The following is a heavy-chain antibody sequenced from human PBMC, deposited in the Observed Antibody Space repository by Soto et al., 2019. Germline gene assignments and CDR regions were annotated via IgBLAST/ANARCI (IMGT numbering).Heavy chain of an antibody. Sequence: EVQVLESGGGLVQPGGSLRLSCAASGFIFSSYAMSWVRQAPGKGLEWVSGISGSGRSTYYADSVKGRFTISRDNSKNKLYLQMNSLRAEDTAVYYCAKDRVLVAATSGWFDPWGQGTLVTVSS. CDR1: GFIFSSYA. CDR3: AKDRVLVAATSGWFDP. CDR2: ISGSGRST. D-gene: IGHD2-15*01. V-gene: IGHV3-23*01. J-gene: IGHJ5*02.